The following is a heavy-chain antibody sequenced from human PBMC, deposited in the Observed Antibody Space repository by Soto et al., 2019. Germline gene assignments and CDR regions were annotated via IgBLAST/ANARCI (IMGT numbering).Heavy chain of an antibody. D-gene: IGHD1-26*01. CDR1: GFNFGDYY. CDR3: ARLRVGVNWYFDL. V-gene: IGHV3-11*06. J-gene: IGHJ2*01. CDR2: VSSTGSYT. Sequence: QMQLVESGGGLVKPGGSLRLSCEASGFNFGDYYMSWVRQAPGKGLEWVSFVSSTGSYTKYSDSVGGRFTVSRDNGKNSLHLQLNSLRVEDTAVYYCARLRVGVNWYFDLWGRRTLVTVSS.